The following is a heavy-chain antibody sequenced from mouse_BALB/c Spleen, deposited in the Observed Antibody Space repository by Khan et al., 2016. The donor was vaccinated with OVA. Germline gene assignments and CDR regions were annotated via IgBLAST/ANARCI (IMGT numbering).Heavy chain of an antibody. CDR2: INPYTGYT. CDR1: GYSFTNYW. Sequence: QVQLQQSGPELVKPGASVKMSCKASGYSFTNYWILWVKQRLGQGLEWIGYINPYTGYTKYNQNFKDQATLTADKSSNTSYMQLSSLTSEDSAVYDCARSGLGWGFDYWGQGTMVTVS. CDR3: ARSGLGWGFDY. J-gene: IGHJ2*01. V-gene: IGHV1-7*01. D-gene: IGHD1-3*01.